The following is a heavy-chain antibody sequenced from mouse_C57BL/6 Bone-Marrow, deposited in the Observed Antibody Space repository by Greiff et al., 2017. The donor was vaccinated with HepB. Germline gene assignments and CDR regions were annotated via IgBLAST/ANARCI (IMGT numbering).Heavy chain of an antibody. J-gene: IGHJ3*01. CDR1: GFTFSDAW. Sequence: DVKLQESGGGLVQPGGSMKLSCAASGFTFSDAWMDWVRQSPEKGLEWVAEIRNKANNHATYYAESVKGRFTISRDDSKSSVYLQMNSLRAEDTGIYYCSQRRSIYSYCYVFAYWGQGTLVTVSA. CDR2: IRNKANNHAT. V-gene: IGHV6-6*01. D-gene: IGHD2-12*01. CDR3: SQRRSIYSYCYVFAY.